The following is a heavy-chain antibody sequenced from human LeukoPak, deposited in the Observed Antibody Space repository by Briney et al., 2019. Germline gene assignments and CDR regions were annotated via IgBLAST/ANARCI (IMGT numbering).Heavy chain of an antibody. Sequence: SETLSLTCTVSGGSISSSSYYWSWIRQPPGKGLEWIGYIYYSGSNNYNPSLKSRVTISVDTSKNQFSLKLSSVTAADTAVYYCARVPRSYYYYYYMDVWGKGTTVTVSS. CDR3: ARVPRSYYYYYYMDV. J-gene: IGHJ6*03. CDR1: GGSISSSSYY. V-gene: IGHV4-61*01. CDR2: IYYSGSN.